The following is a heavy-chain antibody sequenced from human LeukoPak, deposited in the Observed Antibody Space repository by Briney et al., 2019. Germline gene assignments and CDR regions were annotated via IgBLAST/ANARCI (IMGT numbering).Heavy chain of an antibody. D-gene: IGHD2/OR15-2a*01. Sequence: GGSLRLSCAVTGFTFSSYGMSWVRQAPGKGLEWVSAISSSGGNTYYADSVKGRFIISRDSSKNTLYLQMSSLRVEDTADFHCAKGRDHDTFPDAFVIWGQGTMVTVSS. CDR2: ISSSGGNT. V-gene: IGHV3-23*01. CDR3: AKGRDHDTFPDAFVI. J-gene: IGHJ3*02. CDR1: GFTFSSYG.